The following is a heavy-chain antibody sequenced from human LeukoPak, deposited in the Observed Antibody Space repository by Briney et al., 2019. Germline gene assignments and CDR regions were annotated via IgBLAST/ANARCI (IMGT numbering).Heavy chain of an antibody. J-gene: IGHJ4*02. CDR1: GGSFSGYY. CDR2: INHSGST. V-gene: IGHV4-34*01. CDR3: ARGNILTGYCFDF. D-gene: IGHD3-9*01. Sequence: SETLSLTCAVYGGSFSGYYWSWIRQPPGKGLEWIGEINHSGSTNYNPSLKSRVTISVDTSKNQSSLRLSSVTAADTAVYYCARGNILTGYCFDFWGQGALVTVSS.